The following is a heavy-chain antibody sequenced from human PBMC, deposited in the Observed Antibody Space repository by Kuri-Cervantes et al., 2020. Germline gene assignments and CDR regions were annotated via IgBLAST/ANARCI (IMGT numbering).Heavy chain of an antibody. D-gene: IGHD6-25*01. CDR2: INHSGST. J-gene: IGHJ5*02. CDR1: GFTFSDYY. CDR3: ARGGSAAS. Sequence: SCAASGFTFSDYYMNWVRQAPGKGLEWIGEINHSGSTNYNPSLKSRVTISVDTSKNQFSLKLSSVTAADTAVYYCARGGSAASWGQGILVTVSS. V-gene: IGHV4-34*01.